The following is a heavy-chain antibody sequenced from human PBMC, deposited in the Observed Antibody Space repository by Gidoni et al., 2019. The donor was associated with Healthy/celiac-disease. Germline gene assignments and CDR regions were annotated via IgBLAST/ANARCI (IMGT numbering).Heavy chain of an antibody. J-gene: IGHJ4*02. D-gene: IGHD3-10*01. CDR1: GVPFSSYA. CDR3: AKFAYYGSGNKNDY. Sequence: EVQLLASGGGLVQPGGSLRPSCAASGVPFSSYAMSWVRQAPGKGLEWFSAISGSGGSTYYADSVKGRFTISRDNSKNTLYLQMNSLRAEDTAVYYCAKFAYYGSGNKNDYWGQGTLVTVSS. CDR2: ISGSGGST. V-gene: IGHV3-23*01.